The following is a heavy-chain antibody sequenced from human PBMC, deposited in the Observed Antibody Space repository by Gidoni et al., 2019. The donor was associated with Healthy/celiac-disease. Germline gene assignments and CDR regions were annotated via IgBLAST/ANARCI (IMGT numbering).Heavy chain of an antibody. V-gene: IGHV4-34*01. CDR3: ARAYYDFWSGAGFDY. CDR2: INHSGST. D-gene: IGHD3-3*01. CDR1: SGSFSGYY. Sequence: QVQLQQWCAGLLKPSATLSLTCAVYSGSFSGYYWSWIRQPPEKGLEWIGEINHSGSTNYNPSLKSRVTISVDTSKNQFSLKLSSVTAADTAVYYCARAYYDFWSGAGFDYWGQGTLVTVSS. J-gene: IGHJ4*02.